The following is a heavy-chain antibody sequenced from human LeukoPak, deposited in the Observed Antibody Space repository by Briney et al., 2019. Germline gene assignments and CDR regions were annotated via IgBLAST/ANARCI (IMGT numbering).Heavy chain of an antibody. Sequence: LQTLSLTCTVSGGSISSGGYYWSWIRQHPGKGLEWIGYIYYSGSTYYNPSLKSRVTIPVDTSKNQFSLKLSSVTAADTAVYYCARDIAVAGSRGYDYYYYYGMDVWGQGTTVTVSS. CDR3: ARDIAVAGSRGYDYYYYYGMDV. CDR2: IYYSGST. V-gene: IGHV4-31*03. CDR1: GGSISSGGYY. J-gene: IGHJ6*02. D-gene: IGHD6-19*01.